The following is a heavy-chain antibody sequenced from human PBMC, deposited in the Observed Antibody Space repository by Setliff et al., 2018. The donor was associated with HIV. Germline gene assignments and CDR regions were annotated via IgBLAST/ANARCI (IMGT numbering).Heavy chain of an antibody. J-gene: IGHJ3*02. D-gene: IGHD3-22*01. Sequence: SETLSLTCTVSSGSISSGGYFWGWIRQHPGKGLEWIGYIYYTGSTYYNPSLKSRVTISIDTSKNQFSLNLSSVTAADTAVYYCAGVGRGTYYYDSSGYLYAFDIWGQGTMVTVSS. CDR2: IYYTGST. CDR3: AGVGRGTYYYDSSGYLYAFDI. V-gene: IGHV4-31*03. CDR1: SGSISSGGYF.